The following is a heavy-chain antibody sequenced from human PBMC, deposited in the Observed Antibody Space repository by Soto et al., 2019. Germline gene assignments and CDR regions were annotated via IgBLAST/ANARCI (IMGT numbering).Heavy chain of an antibody. D-gene: IGHD6-19*01. CDR1: GGSISSYY. J-gene: IGHJ4*02. V-gene: IGHV4-59*08. Sequence: PSETLSLTCTVSGGSISSYYWSWIRQPPGKGLEWIGYIYYSGSTNYNPSLKGRVTISVDTSKNQFSLKLSSVAAADTAVYYCARVPYSVAGETPKFDYWGQGTLVTVSS. CDR2: IYYSGST. CDR3: ARVPYSVAGETPKFDY.